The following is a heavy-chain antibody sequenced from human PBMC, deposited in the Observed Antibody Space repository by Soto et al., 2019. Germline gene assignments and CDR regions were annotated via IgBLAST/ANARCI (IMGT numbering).Heavy chain of an antibody. V-gene: IGHV4-39*01. CDR2: IYYSGST. CDR1: GGSISSSSYY. D-gene: IGHD6-13*01. CDR3: ARHGGTAASPIDY. Sequence: SETLSLTCTVSGGSISSSSYYWGWIRQPPGKGLEWIGSIYYSGSTYYNPSLKSRVTISVDTSKNQFSLKLSSVTAADTAAYYCARHGGTAASPIDYWGQGTLVTVSS. J-gene: IGHJ4*02.